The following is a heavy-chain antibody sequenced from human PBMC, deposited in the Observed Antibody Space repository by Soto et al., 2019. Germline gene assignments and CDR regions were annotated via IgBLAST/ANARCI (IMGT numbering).Heavy chain of an antibody. CDR1: GFTFSSYW. CDR2: ISYDGSNK. Sequence: PGGSLRLSCAASGFTFSSYWMSWVRQAPGKGLEWVAVISYDGSNKYYADSVKGRFTISRDNSKNTLFLQMNSLRPEDTAVYYCARRGYGMDVWGQGTTVTVSS. J-gene: IGHJ6*02. CDR3: ARRGYGMDV. V-gene: IGHV3-30-3*01.